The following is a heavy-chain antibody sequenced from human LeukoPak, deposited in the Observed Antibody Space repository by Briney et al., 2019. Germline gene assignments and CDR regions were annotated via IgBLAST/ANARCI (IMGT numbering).Heavy chain of an antibody. D-gene: IGHD5-24*01. J-gene: IGHJ4*02. CDR1: GFSFTDYP. Sequence: GGSLRLSCATSGFSFTDYPMNWVRQAPGRGLEWVSAISDSGDSTYYADSVKGRFTVSRDNSKNTLYLQMNSLRAEDTAVYYCAKKMTITGWLYYFDYWGQGTLVTVSS. CDR3: AKKMTITGWLYYFDY. V-gene: IGHV3-23*01. CDR2: ISDSGDST.